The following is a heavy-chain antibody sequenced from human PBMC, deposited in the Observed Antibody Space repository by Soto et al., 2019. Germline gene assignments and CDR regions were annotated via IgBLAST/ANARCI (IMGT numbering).Heavy chain of an antibody. D-gene: IGHD6-19*01. CDR3: VKDRGNPGWLPLIES. CDR1: GFTFRNYA. J-gene: IGHJ4*02. V-gene: IGHV3-23*01. Sequence: GGSLRLSCAASGFTFRNYAMNWVRQAPGKGLEWVSSISFSPYNTYYPDSVQGRFIISRDDSKNTLYLQMDSLSAADTAVYYCVKDRGNPGWLPLIESWGEGTQVTVSS. CDR2: ISFSPYNT.